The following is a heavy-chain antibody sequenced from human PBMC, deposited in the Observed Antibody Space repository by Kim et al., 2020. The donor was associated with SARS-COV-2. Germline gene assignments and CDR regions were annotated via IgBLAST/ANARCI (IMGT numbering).Heavy chain of an antibody. Sequence: SETLSLTCTVSGGSISSSSYYWGWIRQPPGKGLEWIGSIYYSGSTYYNPSLKSRVTISVDTSKNQFSLKLSSVTAADTAVYYCAGDHTDIVVVPAAIGWGIGAWFDPWGQGTLVTVSS. D-gene: IGHD2-2*02. CDR3: AGDHTDIVVVPAAIGWGIGAWFDP. J-gene: IGHJ5*02. V-gene: IGHV4-39*07. CDR2: IYYSGST. CDR1: GGSISSSSYY.